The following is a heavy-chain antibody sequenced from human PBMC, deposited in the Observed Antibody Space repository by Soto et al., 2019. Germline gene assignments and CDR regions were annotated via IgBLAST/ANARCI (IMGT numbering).Heavy chain of an antibody. CDR3: AKDHGRGGGRVFDY. V-gene: IGHV3-23*01. CDR1: GFIFSNYS. D-gene: IGHD2-15*01. CDR2: ISGSGDDT. J-gene: IGHJ4*02. Sequence: PGGSLRLSCAPSGFIFSNYSISWVRQARGKGLEWVSAISGSGDDTYYTESVKGRFTISRDNFKNKLYLQMNSLRAEDTAVYYCAKDHGRGGGRVFDYWGQGTRVPVSS.